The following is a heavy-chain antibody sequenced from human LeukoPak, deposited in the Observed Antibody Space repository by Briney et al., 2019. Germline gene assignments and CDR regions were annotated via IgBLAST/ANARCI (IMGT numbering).Heavy chain of an antibody. V-gene: IGHV4-31*03. CDR3: ARGAHSYDFWSGSLYYYGMDV. CDR1: GGSISSGGYY. Sequence: SETLSLTCTVSGGSISSGGYYWSWIRQHPGKGLEWIGYIYYSGSTYHNPSLKSRVTISVDTSKNQFSLKLSSVTAADTAVYYCARGAHSYDFWSGSLYYYGMDVWGQGTTVTVSS. J-gene: IGHJ6*02. D-gene: IGHD3-3*01. CDR2: IYYSGST.